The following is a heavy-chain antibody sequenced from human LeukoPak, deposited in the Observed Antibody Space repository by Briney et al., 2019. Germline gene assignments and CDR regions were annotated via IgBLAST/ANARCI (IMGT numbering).Heavy chain of an antibody. CDR2: RKTDAETT. CDR3: STPNVRRDSGVLIVGSAFDI. CDR1: GFTFSDAW. D-gene: IGHD3-3*01. V-gene: IGHV3-15*01. J-gene: IGHJ3*02. Sequence: GGSLRLSCAASGFTFSDAWMKRKTDAETTDFAAPVKGRFTISRDESKNTVYLQMNSLKTEDTALYYCSTPNVRRDSGVLIVGSAFDIWGRGTMVTVSS.